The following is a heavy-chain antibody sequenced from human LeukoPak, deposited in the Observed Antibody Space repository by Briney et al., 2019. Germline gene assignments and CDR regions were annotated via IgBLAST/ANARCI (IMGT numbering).Heavy chain of an antibody. CDR2: ISGSGGST. V-gene: IGHV3-23*01. CDR1: GFTFSSYA. Sequence: GGSLRLSCAASGFTFSSYAMSWVRQAPGKGLEWVSAISGSGGSTYYADSVKGRFTTSRDNSKNTLYLQMNSLRAEDTAVYYCAKDGRDTAMVTASDYWGQGTLVTVSS. CDR3: AKDGRDTAMVTASDY. J-gene: IGHJ4*02. D-gene: IGHD5-18*01.